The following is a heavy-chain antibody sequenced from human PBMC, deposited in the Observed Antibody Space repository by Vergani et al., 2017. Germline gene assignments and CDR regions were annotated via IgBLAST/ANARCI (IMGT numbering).Heavy chain of an antibody. CDR3: ARQGGYYDSSGYRDAFDI. Sequence: EVQLVQSGAEVKTPGESLKISCKGSGYSFTSYWIGWVRQMPGKGLEGMGILYPGDSDTRYSPSFQGQVTISADKSISTAYLQWSSLKASDTAMYYCARQGGYYDSSGYRDAFDIWGQGTLVTVSS. J-gene: IGHJ3*02. CDR2: LYPGDSDT. CDR1: GYSFTSYW. V-gene: IGHV5-51*01. D-gene: IGHD3-22*01.